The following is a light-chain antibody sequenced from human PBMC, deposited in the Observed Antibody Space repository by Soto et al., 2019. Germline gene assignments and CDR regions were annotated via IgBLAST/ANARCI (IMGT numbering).Light chain of an antibody. J-gene: IGKJ1*01. Sequence: DILATHSPPSLSASVGDRVTIPCQSGQSIINFFNWYQQKPGKEPDLLIYAAATVQSGVPSRFSGSGSGTDFTLTISSMQPEDSATYYCHQTYIAPWALGQGTKVDMK. CDR1: QSIINF. CDR3: HQTYIAPWA. V-gene: IGKV1-39*01. CDR2: AAA.